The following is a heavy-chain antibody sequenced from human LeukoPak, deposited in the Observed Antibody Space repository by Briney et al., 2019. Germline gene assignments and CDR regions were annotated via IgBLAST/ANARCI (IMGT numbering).Heavy chain of an antibody. D-gene: IGHD1-14*01. CDR3: ATEGSPERPINHWEY. Sequence: PGGSLRLSCAASGFTFSNYEMNWVSQDPGKGQEWYSYISSSGSTIYYADSAKGRFTISRDNAKNSLYLQMNSLRVEDTAVYYCATEGSPERPINHWEYWGQGTLVAVSS. V-gene: IGHV3-48*03. CDR2: ISSSGSTI. CDR1: GFTFSNYE. J-gene: IGHJ4*02.